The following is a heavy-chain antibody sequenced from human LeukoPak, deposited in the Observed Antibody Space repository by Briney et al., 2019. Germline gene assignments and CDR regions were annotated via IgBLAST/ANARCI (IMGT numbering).Heavy chain of an antibody. CDR1: GFTFSSYA. CDR3: AKGSHSGSYYRVGIDY. Sequence: AGGSLRLSCAASGFTFSSYAMSWVRQAPGKGLEWVSAISGSGGSTYYADSVKGRFTISRDNSKNTLYLQMNSLRAEDTAVYYCAKGSHSGSYYRVGIDYWGQGTLVTVSS. V-gene: IGHV3-23*01. J-gene: IGHJ4*02. CDR2: ISGSGGST. D-gene: IGHD1-26*01.